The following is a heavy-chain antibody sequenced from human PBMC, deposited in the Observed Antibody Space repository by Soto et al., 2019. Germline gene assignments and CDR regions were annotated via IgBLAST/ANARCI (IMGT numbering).Heavy chain of an antibody. CDR2: IYNHGQI. CDR1: GFIVSRSD. Sequence: EVQLVESGGGLTQPGGSLRLSCVVSGFIVSRSDMMWVRQAPGKGLEGVSVIYNHGQINYVDTVKGRFTIARDNSKNTIYLQMTGLKVEDNAVYYCVRVTGAERHWGQGALVTVSS. CDR3: VRVTGAERH. D-gene: IGHD1-1*01. V-gene: IGHV3-53*01. J-gene: IGHJ4*02.